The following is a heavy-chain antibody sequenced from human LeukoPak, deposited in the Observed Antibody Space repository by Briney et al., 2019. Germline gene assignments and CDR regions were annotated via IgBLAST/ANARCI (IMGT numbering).Heavy chain of an antibody. J-gene: IGHJ4*02. Sequence: PGGSLRLSCAAPGFTFSSYAMSWVRQAPGKGLEWVSAISGSGGSTYYADSVKGRFTISRDNSKNTLYLQMNSLRAEDTAVYYCARDTGHYGYYFDYWGQGTLVTVSS. V-gene: IGHV3-23*01. D-gene: IGHD4-17*01. CDR1: GFTFSSYA. CDR2: ISGSGGST. CDR3: ARDTGHYGYYFDY.